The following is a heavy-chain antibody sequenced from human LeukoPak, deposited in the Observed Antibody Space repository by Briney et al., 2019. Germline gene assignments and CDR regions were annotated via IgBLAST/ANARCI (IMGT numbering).Heavy chain of an antibody. J-gene: IGHJ6*04. CDR1: GGSFSGYY. CDR3: ARDDYGMDV. CDR2: INHSGST. V-gene: IGHV4-34*01. Sequence: PSETLSLTCAVYGGSFSGYYWSWIRQPPGKGLEWIGEINHSGSTNYNPSLESRVTISVDTSKNQFSLKLSSVTAADTAVYYCARDDYGMDVWGKGTTVTVSS.